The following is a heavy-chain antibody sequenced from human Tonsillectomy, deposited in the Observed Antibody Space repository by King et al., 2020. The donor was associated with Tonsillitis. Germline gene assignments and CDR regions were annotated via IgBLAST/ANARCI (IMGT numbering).Heavy chain of an antibody. D-gene: IGHD3-10*01. CDR2: ISDDGSNK. V-gene: IGHV3-30*01. J-gene: IGHJ4*02. CDR1: GFTFSSYA. CDR3: ARGGVDYGSGSPCFDY. Sequence: VQLVESGGGVVQPGRSLRLSCAASGFTFSSYAMHWVRQAPGKGLEWVAVISDDGSNKYYADSVKGRFTISRDNSKNTLYVQMNSLRAEDTAEYYCARGGVDYGSGSPCFDYWGQGTLVTVSS.